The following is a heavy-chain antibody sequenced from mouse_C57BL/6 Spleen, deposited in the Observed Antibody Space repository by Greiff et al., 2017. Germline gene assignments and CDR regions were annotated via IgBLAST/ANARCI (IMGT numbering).Heavy chain of an antibody. CDR1: GFTFSSYA. J-gene: IGHJ2*01. V-gene: IGHV5-9-1*02. CDR3: TRAPLYYGSSPWYFDY. CDR2: ISSGGDYI. Sequence: EVKVVESGAGLVKPGGSLKLSCAASGFTFSSYAMSWVRQTPEKRLEWVAYISSGGDYIYYADTVKGRFTISRDNARNTLYLQMSSLKSEDTAMYYCTRAPLYYGSSPWYFDYWGQGTTLTVSS. D-gene: IGHD1-1*01.